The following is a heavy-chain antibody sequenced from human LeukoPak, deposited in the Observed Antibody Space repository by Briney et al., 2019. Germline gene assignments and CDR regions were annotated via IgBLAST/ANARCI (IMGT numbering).Heavy chain of an antibody. CDR1: GASIRTYY. D-gene: IGHD2-21*02. V-gene: IGHV4-59*12. Sequence: PSETLSLTCNVSGASIRTYYWCWIRQPPGKGLEWVGHIYYSGGTRYNPSLESRVTMSIDTSRNQFSLKLISVTAADTAVYYCVRERDWDVSGMDVWGRGTTVTVSS. J-gene: IGHJ6*02. CDR3: VRERDWDVSGMDV. CDR2: IYYSGGT.